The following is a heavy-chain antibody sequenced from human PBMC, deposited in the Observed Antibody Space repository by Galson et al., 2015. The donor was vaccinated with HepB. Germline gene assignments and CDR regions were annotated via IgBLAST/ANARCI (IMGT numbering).Heavy chain of an antibody. CDR2: IKSKTDGGTT. Sequence: SLRLSCAASGFTFSNAWMSWVRQAPGKGLEWVGRIKSKTDGGTTDYAAPVKGRFTISRDDSKNTLYLQMNSLKTEDTAVYYCTTDKWYYDSSGYYLFDYWGQGTLVTVSS. D-gene: IGHD3-22*01. CDR1: GFTFSNAW. J-gene: IGHJ4*02. V-gene: IGHV3-15*01. CDR3: TTDKWYYDSSGYYLFDY.